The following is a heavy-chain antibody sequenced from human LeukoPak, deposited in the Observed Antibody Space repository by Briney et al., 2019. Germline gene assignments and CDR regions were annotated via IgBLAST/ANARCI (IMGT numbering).Heavy chain of an antibody. V-gene: IGHV4-39*01. Sequence: SETLSLTCTVSGGSISSSSYYWGWIRQPPGKGLQWIGSIYYSGSTYYNPSLKSRVTISVDTSKNQFSLKLSSVTAADTAVYYCAGMFRDYDILTGSWYFDYWGQGTLVTVSS. CDR3: AGMFRDYDILTGSWYFDY. J-gene: IGHJ4*02. CDR1: GGSISSSSYY. CDR2: IYYSGST. D-gene: IGHD3-9*01.